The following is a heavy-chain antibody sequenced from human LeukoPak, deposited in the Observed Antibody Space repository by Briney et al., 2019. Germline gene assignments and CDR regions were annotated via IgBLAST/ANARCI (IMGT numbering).Heavy chain of an antibody. D-gene: IGHD3-10*01. CDR1: GFAFSSYA. Sequence: GGSLRLSCAASGFAFSSYAMSWVRQGPGKGLEWVSAISGSGGSIGYADSVKGRFTISRDNAKNSLYLQMNSLRAEDTALYYCAKDNTMVRGVIGNWGQGTLVTVSS. CDR3: AKDNTMVRGVIGN. J-gene: IGHJ4*02. CDR2: ISGSGGSI. V-gene: IGHV3-9*01.